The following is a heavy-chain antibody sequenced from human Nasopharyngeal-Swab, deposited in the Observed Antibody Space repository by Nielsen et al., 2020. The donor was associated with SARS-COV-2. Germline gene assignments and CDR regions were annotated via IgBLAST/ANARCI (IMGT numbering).Heavy chain of an antibody. D-gene: IGHD1-7*01. J-gene: IGHJ6*03. CDR3: ARLELRGHYYYYMDV. CDR1: GFTFSSYW. Sequence: GGSLRLSCAASGFTFSSYWMSWVRQAPGKGLEWVANIKQNGSEKYYVDSVKGRFTISRDNAKNSLYLQMNSLRAEDTAVYYCARLELRGHYYYYMDVWGKGTTVTVSS. V-gene: IGHV3-7*01. CDR2: IKQNGSEK.